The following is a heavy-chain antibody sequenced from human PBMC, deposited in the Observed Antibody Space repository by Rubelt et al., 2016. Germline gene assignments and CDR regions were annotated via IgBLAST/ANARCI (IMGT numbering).Heavy chain of an antibody. Sequence: EVQLVESGGGLVQPGGSLRLSCAASGFTFSSYSMNWVRQAPGKGLEWVSYISSSSSTIYYADSVKGRFTISRDNAKNSLDRQMNSLRDEDTALYYCATQGYCSSTSCYGAYWGQGTLVTVSS. V-gene: IGHV3-48*02. CDR3: ATQGYCSSTSCYGAY. J-gene: IGHJ4*02. D-gene: IGHD2-2*01. CDR2: ISSSSSTI. CDR1: GFTFSSYS.